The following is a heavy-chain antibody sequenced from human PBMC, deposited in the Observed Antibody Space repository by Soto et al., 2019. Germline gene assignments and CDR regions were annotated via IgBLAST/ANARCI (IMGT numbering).Heavy chain of an antibody. CDR3: ACSSRITMVRGVRPPPNYYYVMDF. V-gene: IGHV5-51*01. CDR1: GYSFTSYW. D-gene: IGHD3-10*01. Sequence: PGESLKISCKGSGYSFTSYWIGWVRQMPGKGLEWMGIIYPGDSDTRYSPSFQGQVTISADKSISTAYLQWSSLKASDTAMYYCACSSRITMVRGVRPPPNYYYVMDFWGKGSWVTVSS. CDR2: IYPGDSDT. J-gene: IGHJ6*04.